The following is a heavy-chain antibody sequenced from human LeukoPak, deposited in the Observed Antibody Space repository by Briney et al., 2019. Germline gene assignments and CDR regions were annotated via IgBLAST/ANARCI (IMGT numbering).Heavy chain of an antibody. J-gene: IGHJ4*02. CDR3: ARDRGYTQDY. CDR2: IKTNGSGT. Sequence: GGSLRLSCAASGFTFSAYWMYWVRQAPGKGLVWVSHIKTNGSGTTYADSVKGRFTISRDNAKNTLYLQMNSLRAEDTAVYYCARDRGYTQDYWGQGTLVTVSS. D-gene: IGHD5-12*01. CDR1: GFTFSAYW. V-gene: IGHV3-74*01.